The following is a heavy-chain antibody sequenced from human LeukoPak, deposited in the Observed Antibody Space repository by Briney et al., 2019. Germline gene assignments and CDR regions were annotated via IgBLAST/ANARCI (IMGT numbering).Heavy chain of an antibody. V-gene: IGHV1-2*06. CDR1: GYTFTVYY. J-gene: IGHJ5*02. D-gene: IGHD2-2*01. Sequence: ASVTVSFTASGYTFTVYYMHWVRQAPGQGLEWMGRINPNSGGTNYAQKFQGRVTMTRDTSISTAYMELSRLRSDDTAVYYCARQVGGYCSSTSCFRFDPRGQGTLVTVSS. CDR3: ARQVGGYCSSTSCFRFDP. CDR2: INPNSGGT.